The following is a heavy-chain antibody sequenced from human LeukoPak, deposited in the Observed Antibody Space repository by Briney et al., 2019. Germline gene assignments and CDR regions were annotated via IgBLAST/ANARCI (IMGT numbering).Heavy chain of an antibody. V-gene: IGHV1-18*01. CDR2: ISAYNGNT. D-gene: IGHD3-22*01. CDR1: GYTFTSYG. J-gene: IGHJ4*02. CDR3: ARVSGVYYYDSSGYDY. Sequence: ASVKVSCKASGYTFTSYGISWVRQAPGQGLEWMGWISAYNGNTNYAQKLQGRVTMTTDTSTSTAYMELRSLRSDDTAVYYCARVSGVYYYDSSGYDYWGQGTLVAVSP.